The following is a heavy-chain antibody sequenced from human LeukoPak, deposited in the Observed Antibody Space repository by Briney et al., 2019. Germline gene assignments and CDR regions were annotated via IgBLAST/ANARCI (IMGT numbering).Heavy chain of an antibody. CDR1: GFTFSSYG. D-gene: IGHD3-22*01. J-gene: IGHJ4*02. V-gene: IGHV3-23*01. CDR2: ISGSGGST. Sequence: GGTLRLSCAASGFTFSSYGMSWVRQAPGKGLEWVSAISGSGGSTYYADSVKGRFTISRDNSKNMLYLLMNNLRAEGTAVYYCAKGVDYYDSSGYLDYWGQGTLVTVSS. CDR3: AKGVDYYDSSGYLDY.